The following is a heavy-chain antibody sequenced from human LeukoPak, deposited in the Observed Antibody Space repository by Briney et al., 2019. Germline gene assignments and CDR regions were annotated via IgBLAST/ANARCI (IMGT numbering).Heavy chain of an antibody. CDR1: GFSFSTYA. CDR3: AKGTLGSCSGAACYEFDN. J-gene: IGHJ4*02. D-gene: IGHD2-2*01. CDR2: ITATGRDT. V-gene: IGHV3-23*01. Sequence: GGSLRLSRAASGFSFSTYAMNWVRQAPGKRLEWVSSITATGRDTYYALSVKGRITISRGNSKNTLYLQMNSLRADDTALYYCAKGTLGSCSGAACYEFDNWGQGTLVTVSS.